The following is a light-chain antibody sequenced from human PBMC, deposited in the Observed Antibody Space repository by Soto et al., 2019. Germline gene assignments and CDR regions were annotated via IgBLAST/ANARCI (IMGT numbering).Light chain of an antibody. V-gene: IGLV1-40*01. CDR2: GNS. CDR3: QSYDSSLSGWV. Sequence: QSVLTQPPSVSGAPGQRVTISCTGSSSNIGAGYDVHWYQQLPGTAPKLLISGNSNRPSGVPDRFSGSKSGTSASLAITGVRAEDEADYYCQSYDSSLSGWVFGGGTKVTVL. CDR1: SSNIGAGYD. J-gene: IGLJ3*02.